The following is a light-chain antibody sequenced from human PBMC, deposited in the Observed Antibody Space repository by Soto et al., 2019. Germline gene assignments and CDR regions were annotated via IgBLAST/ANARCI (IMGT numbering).Light chain of an antibody. V-gene: IGLV2-14*01. J-gene: IGLJ1*01. CDR1: SSDVGAYNY. CDR3: SSYITSGAYV. CDR2: DVG. Sequence: QSALTQPASVSGSPGQSITISCTGTSSDVGAYNYVSWYQQHPGKAPKLMIYDVGNRPSGVSNRFSGSKSGNTASLTISGLQAEDEADYYCSSYITSGAYVFGTGTKVTVL.